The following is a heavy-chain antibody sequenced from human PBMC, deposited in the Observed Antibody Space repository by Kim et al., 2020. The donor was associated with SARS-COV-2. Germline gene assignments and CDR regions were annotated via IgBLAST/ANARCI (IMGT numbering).Heavy chain of an antibody. J-gene: IGHJ4*02. V-gene: IGHV3-30*07. D-gene: IGHD6-6*01. Sequence: GRFTISRDNSKNTVYLQMNSLRAEDTAVYYCARVSGTYPKYSSSWVLPDYWGQGTLVTVSS. CDR3: ARVSGTYPKYSSSWVLPDY.